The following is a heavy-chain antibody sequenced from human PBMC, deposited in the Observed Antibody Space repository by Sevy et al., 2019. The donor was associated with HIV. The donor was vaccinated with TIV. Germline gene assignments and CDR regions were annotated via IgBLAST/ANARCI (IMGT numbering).Heavy chain of an antibody. D-gene: IGHD3-9*01. CDR1: GGTFSSYG. Sequence: ASVKFSCKASGGTFSSYGISWVRQAPGQGLEWMGGIIPILGTVNYAQKFQGRVTITADESTKTAYMELSSRRSEDTAVYCCARGGGNDWDYFDYWGQETLVTVSS. CDR2: IIPILGTV. CDR3: ARGGGNDWDYFDY. V-gene: IGHV1-69*13. J-gene: IGHJ4*02.